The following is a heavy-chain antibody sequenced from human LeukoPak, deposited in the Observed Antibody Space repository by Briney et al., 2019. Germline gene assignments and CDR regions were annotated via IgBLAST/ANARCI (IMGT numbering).Heavy chain of an antibody. CDR2: ISASGNYI. Sequence: GGSLRLSCAAPGFSFSSYSMNWVRLAPGRGLEWVSSISASGNYIYYADPVKGRFTISRDSAENSLYLQMNSLGAEDTAVYYCARGLYYYGTDAFDIWGQGTMVTVS. CDR1: GFSFSSYS. CDR3: ARGLYYYGTDAFDI. V-gene: IGHV3-21*01. D-gene: IGHD3-16*01. J-gene: IGHJ3*02.